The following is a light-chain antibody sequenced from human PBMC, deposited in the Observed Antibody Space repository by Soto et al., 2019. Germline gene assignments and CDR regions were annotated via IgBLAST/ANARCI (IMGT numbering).Light chain of an antibody. CDR1: QNSSNY. J-gene: IGKJ1*01. V-gene: IGKV3-11*01. CDR2: DVS. Sequence: VVFTQSPGTLSLSPGKRATLSCRASQNSSNYLIWYQQKPGQAPRLLIYDVSNRATGIPARFSGSGSGTDFTLTISSLEPEDFAVYYCQQRSNWPRTFGQGTKVDIK. CDR3: QQRSNWPRT.